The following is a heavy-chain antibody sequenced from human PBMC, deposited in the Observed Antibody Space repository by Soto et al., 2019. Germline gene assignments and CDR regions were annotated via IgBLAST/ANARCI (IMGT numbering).Heavy chain of an antibody. CDR3: ASPGIAAAGPPYGMDV. D-gene: IGHD6-13*01. J-gene: IGHJ6*02. Sequence: SVKVSCKASGGTFSSYAISWVRQAPGQGLEWMGGIIPIFGTANYAQKFQSRVTITADESTSTAYMELSSLRSEDTAVYYCASPGIAAAGPPYGMDVWGQGTTVTVSS. CDR1: GGTFSSYA. CDR2: IIPIFGTA. V-gene: IGHV1-69*13.